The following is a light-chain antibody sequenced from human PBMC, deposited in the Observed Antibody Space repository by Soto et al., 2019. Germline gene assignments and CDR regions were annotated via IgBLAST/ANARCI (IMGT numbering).Light chain of an antibody. CDR1: QSISNW. CDR2: KAS. CDR3: QQYNIYPRT. J-gene: IGKJ1*01. Sequence: DIQMTQSPSTQSASVGDRVTITCRASQSISNWLAWYQQKPGKAPKLLIYKASTLETGVPSRCSGSGSGTEFTLTISSLQPDDSATYYCQQYNIYPRTFGQGTKVEIK. V-gene: IGKV1-5*03.